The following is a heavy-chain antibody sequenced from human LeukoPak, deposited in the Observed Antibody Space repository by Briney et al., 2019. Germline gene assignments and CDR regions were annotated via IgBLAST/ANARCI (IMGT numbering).Heavy chain of an antibody. CDR3: ARNLMYYYDSSGYYHHRPHFDY. CDR2: INTNTGNP. Sequence: GASVKVSCKASGYIFTSYAMNWVRQAPGQGLEWMGWINTNTGNPTYAQGFTGRFVFSLDTSVSTAYLQISSLKAEDTAVYYCARNLMYYYDSSGYYHHRPHFDYWGQGTLVTVSS. D-gene: IGHD3-22*01. V-gene: IGHV7-4-1*02. CDR1: GYIFTSYA. J-gene: IGHJ4*02.